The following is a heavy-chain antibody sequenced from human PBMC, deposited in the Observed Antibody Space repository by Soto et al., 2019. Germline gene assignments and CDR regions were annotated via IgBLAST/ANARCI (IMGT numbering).Heavy chain of an antibody. CDR2: IYYSGST. Sequence: SETLSLTCTVSGGSFSSGGYYWSWIRQHPGKGLEWIGYIYYSGSTYYNPSLKSRVTISVDTSKNQFSLRLSSVTAADTAVYYCARDHRYGSLEDYNYGLDVWGQGTTVTVSS. J-gene: IGHJ6*02. CDR1: GGSFSSGGYY. V-gene: IGHV4-31*03. CDR3: ARDHRYGSLEDYNYGLDV. D-gene: IGHD3-10*01.